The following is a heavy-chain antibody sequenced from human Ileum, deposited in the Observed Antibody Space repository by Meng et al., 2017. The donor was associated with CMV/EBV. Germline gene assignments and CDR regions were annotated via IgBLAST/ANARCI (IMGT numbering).Heavy chain of an antibody. CDR1: GFTVSSNE. V-gene: IGHV3-66*02. D-gene: IGHD1-26*01. CDR3: RGWVDLSSATDV. J-gene: IGHJ6*01. Sequence: GGSLRLSCAVSGFTVSSNEMSWVRQAPGMGLEWVSVTYSGGTTYYADSVKGRFIVSRDNSKNTFYLLMNSLRPEDTAIYFCRGWVDLSSATDVWGQGTSVTSAS. CDR2: TYSGGTT.